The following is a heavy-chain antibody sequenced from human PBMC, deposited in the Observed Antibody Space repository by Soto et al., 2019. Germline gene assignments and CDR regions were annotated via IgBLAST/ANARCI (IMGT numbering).Heavy chain of an antibody. D-gene: IGHD3-3*01. Sequence: GGSLRLSCAASGFTFSSYAMSWVRQAPGKGLEWVSAISGSGGSTYYADSVKGRFTISRDNSKNTLYLQMNSLRAEDTAVYYCAKVDTIFGVVISGLDYWGQGTLVTVSS. CDR1: GFTFSSYA. CDR3: AKVDTIFGVVISGLDY. CDR2: ISGSGGST. V-gene: IGHV3-23*01. J-gene: IGHJ4*02.